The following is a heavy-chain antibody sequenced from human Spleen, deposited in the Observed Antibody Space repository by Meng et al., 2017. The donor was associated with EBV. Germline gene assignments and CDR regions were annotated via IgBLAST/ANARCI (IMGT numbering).Heavy chain of an antibody. V-gene: IGHV1-18*01. J-gene: IGHJ5*02. CDR2: ISPYNGNT. CDR3: ARSATA. Sequence: QGQLEPSGAEVKKPGASVKVSCTGSGNSFNNYGISWVRQAPGQGLEWMGWISPYNGNTVYAQKLQGRVSMTTDTSTNTAYMELWSLRSDDTAVYYCARSATAWGQGTLVTVSS. CDR1: GNSFNNYG.